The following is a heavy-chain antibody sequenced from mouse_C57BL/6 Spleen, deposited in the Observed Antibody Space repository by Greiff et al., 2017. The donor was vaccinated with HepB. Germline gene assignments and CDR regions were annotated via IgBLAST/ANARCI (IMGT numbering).Heavy chain of an antibody. CDR3: TRSHYGY. V-gene: IGHV1-15*01. CDR2: IDPETGGT. D-gene: IGHD1-1*01. CDR1: GYTFTDYE. Sequence: VHLVESGAELVRPGASVTLSCKASGYTFTDYEMHWVKQTPVHGLEWIGAIDPETGGTAYNQKFKGKAILTADKSSSTAYMELRSLTSEDSAVYYCTRSHYGYWGQGTTLTVSS. J-gene: IGHJ2*01.